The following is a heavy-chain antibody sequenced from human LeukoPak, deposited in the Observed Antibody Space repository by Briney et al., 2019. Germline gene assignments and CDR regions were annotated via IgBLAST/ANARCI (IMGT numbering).Heavy chain of an antibody. V-gene: IGHV3-48*03. Sequence: GGSLRLSCAASGFTFSSYEMNWVRQAPGKGLEWVSYISSSGSTIYYADSVKGRFTISRDNAKNSLYLQMNSLRAEDTAVYYRARHYYDSSGYPPIFDYWGQGTLVTVSS. CDR2: ISSSGSTI. CDR1: GFTFSSYE. D-gene: IGHD3-22*01. J-gene: IGHJ4*02. CDR3: ARHYYDSSGYPPIFDY.